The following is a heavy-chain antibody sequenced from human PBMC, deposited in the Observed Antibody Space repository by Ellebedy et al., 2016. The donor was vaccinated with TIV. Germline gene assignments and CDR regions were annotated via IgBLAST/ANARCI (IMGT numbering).Heavy chain of an antibody. Sequence: GESLKISCAASGFAFSSYAMHWVRQAPGKGLEWVAVIANDESGRHYADSVKGRFTISRDNSKNTLDLQMNSLRVEDTGGYYWGKGGYDRSGYYAPPVELWGQGTLVNVSS. J-gene: IGHJ4*02. CDR1: GFAFSSYA. D-gene: IGHD3-22*01. CDR2: IANDESGR. V-gene: IGHV3-30*18. CDR3: GKGGYDRSGYYAPPVEL.